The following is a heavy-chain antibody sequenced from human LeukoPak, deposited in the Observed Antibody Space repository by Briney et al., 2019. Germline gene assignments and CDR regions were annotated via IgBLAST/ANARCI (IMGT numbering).Heavy chain of an antibody. Sequence: PRGSLTLSCAASGFTFSDYSMDWVCQAPGKGLEWFSSISSMSTYIYYADSVKGRFTISRDNAKNSLYLQLNSLRAEDTAVYYCARAGYYNGNSNPPGYWGQGALVSVSS. J-gene: IGHJ4*02. CDR2: ISSMSTYI. CDR1: GFTFSDYS. V-gene: IGHV3-21*01. CDR3: ARAGYYNGNSNPPGY. D-gene: IGHD4-23*01.